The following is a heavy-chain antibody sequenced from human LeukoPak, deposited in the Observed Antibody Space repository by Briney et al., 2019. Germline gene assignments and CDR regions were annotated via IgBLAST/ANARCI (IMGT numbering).Heavy chain of an antibody. CDR2: ISSSSSYI. V-gene: IGHV3-21*01. CDR1: GFTFSSYS. CDR3: ASRVGGEFDYYDSSGYLLPDY. D-gene: IGHD3-22*01. Sequence: GGSLRLSCAASGFTFSSYSMNWVRQAPGKGLEWVSSISSSSSYIYYADSVKGRFTISRDNAKNSLYLQMNSLRAEDTAVYYCASRVGGEFDYYDSSGYLLPDYWGQGTLVTVSS. J-gene: IGHJ4*02.